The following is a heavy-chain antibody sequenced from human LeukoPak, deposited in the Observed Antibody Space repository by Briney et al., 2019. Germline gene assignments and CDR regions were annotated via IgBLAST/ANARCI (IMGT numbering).Heavy chain of an antibody. V-gene: IGHV3-7*01. J-gene: IGHJ4*02. Sequence: GGSLRLSCTASGFTFSDYWMTWVRQAPGKGPEWVANIKQDGSQRYYVDSVKGRFTISRDNSKNTLYLQMNSLRAEDTAVYYCAKDSASGYSYYGPLDYWGQGTLVTVSS. CDR3: AKDSASGYSYYGPLDY. CDR2: IKQDGSQR. CDR1: GFTFSDYW. D-gene: IGHD3-22*01.